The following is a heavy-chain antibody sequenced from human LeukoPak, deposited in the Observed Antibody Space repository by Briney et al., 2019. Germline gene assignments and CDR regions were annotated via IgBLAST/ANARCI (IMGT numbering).Heavy chain of an antibody. J-gene: IGHJ4*02. V-gene: IGHV3-23*01. D-gene: IGHD3-9*01. CDR1: RFTFSSYG. CDR3: AKDSGFGWLVTTFFDY. Sequence: PGGSLRLSCAASRFTFSSYGMSWVRQAPGKGLEWVSAISGSGGSTYYADSVKGRFTISRDNSKNTLYLQMNSLRAEDTAVYYCAKDSGFGWLVTTFFDYWGQGTLVTVSS. CDR2: ISGSGGST.